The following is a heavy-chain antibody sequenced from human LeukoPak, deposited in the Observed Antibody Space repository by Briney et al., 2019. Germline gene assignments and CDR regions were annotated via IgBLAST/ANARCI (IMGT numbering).Heavy chain of an antibody. D-gene: IGHD2-2*01. J-gene: IGHJ4*02. Sequence: PGGSLRLSCAASGFTFSSYSMNWVRQAPGKGLEWVSYISSSSSTIYYADSVKGRFTISRDNAKNSLYLQMNSLRAEDTAVYYCARDGDLGYCSSTSCLSFDYWGQGTLVTVSS. V-gene: IGHV3-48*01. CDR2: ISSSSSTI. CDR1: GFTFSSYS. CDR3: ARDGDLGYCSSTSCLSFDY.